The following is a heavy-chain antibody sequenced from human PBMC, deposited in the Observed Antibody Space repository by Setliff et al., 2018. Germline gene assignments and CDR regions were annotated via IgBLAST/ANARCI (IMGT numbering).Heavy chain of an antibody. CDR1: GFTFSSYW. CDR2: IKEDGSET. D-gene: IGHD2-8*02. V-gene: IGHV3-7*03. CDR3: LSGGWNRPLDF. J-gene: IGHJ4*02. Sequence: PGGSLRLSCAASGFTFSSYWMSWVRQAPGKGLEWVANIKEDGSETYYGGSVKGRFTISRDNAKNSLYHQMNSLRVEDTAVYYCLSGGWNRPLDFWGRGTLVTAPQ.